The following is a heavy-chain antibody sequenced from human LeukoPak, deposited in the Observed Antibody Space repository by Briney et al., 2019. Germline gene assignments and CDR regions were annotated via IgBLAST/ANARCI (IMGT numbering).Heavy chain of an antibody. V-gene: IGHV1-46*03. CDR1: GYTSTSYY. CDR2: INPSGGST. J-gene: IGHJ3*02. D-gene: IGHD5-12*01. Sequence: GASVKVSCKASGYTSTSYYMHWVRQAPGQGLEWMGIINPSGGSTSYAQKFQGRVTMTRDTSTSTVYMELSSLRSEDTAVYYCAGIVATNDAFDNWGQGTMVTVSS. CDR3: AGIVATNDAFDN.